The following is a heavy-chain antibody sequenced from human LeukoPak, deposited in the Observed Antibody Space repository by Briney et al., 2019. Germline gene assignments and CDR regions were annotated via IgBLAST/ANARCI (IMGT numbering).Heavy chain of an antibody. CDR1: GFTFSDYY. CDR2: ISSSGSTI. CDR3: ARAQEYCSSTSCYSPWGY. Sequence: GGSLRLSCAASGFTFSDYYMSWIRQAPGKGLEWVSYISSSGSTIYYADSVKGRFTISRDNAKNSLYLQMNSLRAEDTAVYYCARAQEYCSSTSCYSPWGYWGQGTLVTVSS. V-gene: IGHV3-11*01. J-gene: IGHJ4*02. D-gene: IGHD2-2*02.